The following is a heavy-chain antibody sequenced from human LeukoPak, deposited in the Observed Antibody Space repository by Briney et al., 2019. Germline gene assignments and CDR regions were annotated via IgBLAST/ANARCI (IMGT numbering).Heavy chain of an antibody. Sequence: PGGSLRLSCAASGFTFSNYSMNWVRQAPGKGLEWVSSISSSSSYIYYADSVKGRFTISRDNSKNSLYLQMNSLRAEDTAVYYCARDGSGSYHGPGGYFDYWGQGTLVTVSS. CDR3: ARDGSGSYHGPGGYFDY. V-gene: IGHV3-21*01. CDR2: ISSSSSYI. J-gene: IGHJ4*02. CDR1: GFTFSNYS. D-gene: IGHD1-26*01.